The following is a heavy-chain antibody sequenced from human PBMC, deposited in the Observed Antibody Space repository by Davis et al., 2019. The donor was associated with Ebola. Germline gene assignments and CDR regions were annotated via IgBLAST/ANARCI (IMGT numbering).Heavy chain of an antibody. CDR1: GFTFSSYW. J-gene: IGHJ4*02. D-gene: IGHD4-17*01. CDR2: ISGSGGST. CDR3: AKGGDYKHYFDY. Sequence: GESLKISCAASGFTFSSYWMSWVRQAPGKGLEWVSAISGSGGSTYYADSVKGRFTISRDNSKNTLYLQMNSLRAEDTAVYYCAKGGDYKHYFDYWGQGTLVTASS. V-gene: IGHV3-23*01.